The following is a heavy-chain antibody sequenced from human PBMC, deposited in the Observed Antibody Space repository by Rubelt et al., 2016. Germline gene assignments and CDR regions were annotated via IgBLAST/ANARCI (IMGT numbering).Heavy chain of an antibody. V-gene: IGHV4-39*01. CDR1: GGSISSTSYY. D-gene: IGHD2-2*01. CDR3: ARHLTFEKRIVPRWFDP. Sequence: QLQLQESGPGLVKPSETMSLTCTVSGGSISSTSYYWGWIRQPPGKGLEWIGSIYYSGSTDYNSSLKSRVTISVDTSNNQFSLKLSSGTAADTAVYYCARHLTFEKRIVPRWFDPWGQGTLVTVSS. CDR2: IYYSGST. J-gene: IGHJ5*02.